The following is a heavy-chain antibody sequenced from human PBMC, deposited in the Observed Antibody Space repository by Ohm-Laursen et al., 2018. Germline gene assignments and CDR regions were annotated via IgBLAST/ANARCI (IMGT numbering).Heavy chain of an antibody. J-gene: IGHJ4*02. V-gene: IGHV1-2*02. D-gene: IGHD3-3*01. CDR1: GYTFTGNY. Sequence: SVKVSCKSSGYTFTGNYVNWVRQAPGQGLEWMGWINPDTGATNYEQKFQGRVTMTSDTSISTAYMELSRLRFDDTAMYYCARDAKSDFLDWLPAYYFDYWGQGALVTVSS. CDR2: INPDTGAT. CDR3: ARDAKSDFLDWLPAYYFDY.